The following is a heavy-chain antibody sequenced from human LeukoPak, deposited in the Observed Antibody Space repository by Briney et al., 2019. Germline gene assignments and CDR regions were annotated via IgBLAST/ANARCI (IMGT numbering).Heavy chain of an antibody. Sequence: SVKVSCKASGGTFSSYAISWVRQAPGQGLEWMGRIIPILGIANYAQKFQGRVTITADKSTSTACMELSSLRSEDTAVYYCARGYYDSSGYYNFDYWGQGTLVTVSS. D-gene: IGHD3-22*01. CDR1: GGTFSSYA. CDR2: IIPILGIA. V-gene: IGHV1-69*04. J-gene: IGHJ4*02. CDR3: ARGYYDSSGYYNFDY.